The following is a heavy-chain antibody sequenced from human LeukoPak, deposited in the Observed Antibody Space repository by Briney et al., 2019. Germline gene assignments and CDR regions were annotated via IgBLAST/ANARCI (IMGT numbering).Heavy chain of an antibody. CDR1: GGSIRNYY. D-gene: IGHD2-15*01. CDR3: ARGTRYCSGGSCSHAFDI. Sequence: PSETLSLTCIVSGGSIRNYYWNWIRQPAGKGLEWIGRIYTSGSTNYNPSLKSRVTMSVDTSKNQFSLKLSSVTAADTAVYYCARGTRYCSGGSCSHAFDIWGQGTMVTVSS. V-gene: IGHV4-4*07. CDR2: IYTSGST. J-gene: IGHJ3*02.